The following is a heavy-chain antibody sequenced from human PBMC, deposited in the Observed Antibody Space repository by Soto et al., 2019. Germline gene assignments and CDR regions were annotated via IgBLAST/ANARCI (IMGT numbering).Heavy chain of an antibody. CDR1: GFTFSSYG. V-gene: IGHV3-33*01. Sequence: GGSLRLTCAASGFTFSSYGMHWVRQGPGKGLEWEAVIWYDGSNKYYADSFKCRFTISRDNSKNTLYLQMNSLRAEYTVMYYCVSAADLPFFYCLLWAVAPFYYYYMDVWGQGTTVTVSS. CDR3: VSAADLPFFYCLLWAVAPFYYYYMDV. D-gene: IGHD3-9*01. J-gene: IGHJ6*02. CDR2: IWYDGSNK.